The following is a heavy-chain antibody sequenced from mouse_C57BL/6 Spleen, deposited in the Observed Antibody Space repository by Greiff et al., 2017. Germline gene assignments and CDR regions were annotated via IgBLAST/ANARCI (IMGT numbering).Heavy chain of an antibody. J-gene: IGHJ3*01. CDR2: ISDGGSYT. D-gene: IGHD2-2*01. CDR3: ARDQAVMTRGAWFAD. V-gene: IGHV5-4*01. CDR1: GFTFSSYA. Sequence: DVKLVESGGGLVQPGGSLKLSCAASGFTFSSYAMSWVRQTPEKRLEWVATISDGGSYTSYPDNVKGRFTISRDNAKNNLYLQMRHLKSEDTAMNYCARDQAVMTRGAWFADWGQGTLVTVSA.